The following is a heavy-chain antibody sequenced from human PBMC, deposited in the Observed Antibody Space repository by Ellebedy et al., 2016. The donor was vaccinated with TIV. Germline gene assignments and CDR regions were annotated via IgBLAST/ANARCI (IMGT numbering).Heavy chain of an antibody. CDR1: GFTFDDYA. J-gene: IGHJ4*02. CDR3: GTVATTFDY. Sequence: SLKISCAASGFTFDDYAMHWVRQAPGKGLEWVSGISWNSADIAYADSVEGRFTISRDNSKNTLYLQMNSLRAEDTAVYFCGTVATTFDYWGQGTLVTVSS. D-gene: IGHD5-24*01. CDR2: ISWNSADI. V-gene: IGHV3-9*01.